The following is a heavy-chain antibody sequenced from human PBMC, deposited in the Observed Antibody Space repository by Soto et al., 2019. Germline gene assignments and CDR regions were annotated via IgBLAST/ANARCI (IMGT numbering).Heavy chain of an antibody. J-gene: IGHJ4*02. D-gene: IGHD3-3*01. V-gene: IGHV1-18*04. CDR1: GYTFTSYG. CDR3: AREGITIFGVVIEPRTEIDY. Sequence: QVQLVQSGAEVKKPGASVKVSCKASGYTFTSYGISWVRQAPGQGLEWMGWISAYNGNTNYAQKLQGRVTMTTDTSTSTAYMELRSLRSDDTAVYYCAREGITIFGVVIEPRTEIDYWGQGTLVTVSS. CDR2: ISAYNGNT.